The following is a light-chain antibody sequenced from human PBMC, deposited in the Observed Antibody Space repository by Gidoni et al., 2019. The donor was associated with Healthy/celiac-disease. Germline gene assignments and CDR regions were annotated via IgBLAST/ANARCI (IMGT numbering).Light chain of an antibody. CDR3: QQSYSTLVT. V-gene: IGKV1-39*01. CDR2: AAS. Sequence: DIQMTQSPSFLSASVGDRVTITCRASQSISSYLNWYQQKPGKAPKLLNYAASSLQSGFPSRFSGSGSGTDFTLTISSLQPEDFATYYCQQSYSTLVTFGQGTKVEIK. J-gene: IGKJ1*01. CDR1: QSISSY.